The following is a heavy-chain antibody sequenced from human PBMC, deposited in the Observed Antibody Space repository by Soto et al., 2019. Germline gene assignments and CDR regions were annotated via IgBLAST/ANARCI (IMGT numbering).Heavy chain of an antibody. CDR1: GFTMSDYG. Sequence: EVQLLDSGGGLVQPGGSLRLSCAVSGFTMSDYGVTWVRQAPGKGLEWVSGFSGGGGGTFYADSVKGRFTISRDDSKNTAYLQMNGLGVEDTAVYYCVRWNGFGDHWGHGTLVTGSS. V-gene: IGHV3-23*01. D-gene: IGHD1-1*01. CDR3: VRWNGFGDH. J-gene: IGHJ4*01. CDR2: FSGGGGGT.